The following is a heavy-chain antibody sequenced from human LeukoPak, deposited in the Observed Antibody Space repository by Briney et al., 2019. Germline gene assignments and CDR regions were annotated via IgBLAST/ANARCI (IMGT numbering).Heavy chain of an antibody. CDR3: ARGGRGSYL. J-gene: IGHJ4*02. CDR1: GFTFSGYW. CDR2: IKQDGSEK. D-gene: IGHD3-16*01. Sequence: GGSLRLSCAASGFTFSGYWMSWVRQAPGKGLEWVANIKQDGSEKYYVDSAKGRFTISRDNVKNSLYLQMNSLRDEDTAVYYCARGGRGSYLWGQGTLVTVSS. V-gene: IGHV3-7*04.